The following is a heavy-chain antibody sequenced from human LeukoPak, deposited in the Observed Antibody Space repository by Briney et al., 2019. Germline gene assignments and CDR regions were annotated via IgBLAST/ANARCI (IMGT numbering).Heavy chain of an antibody. CDR2: IKSDGSEK. V-gene: IGHV3-7*01. Sequence: PGGSLRLSCAASGFTINKYWMNWVRQAPGKGLEWVANIKSDGSEKYYVDSVKGRFTISRDNAKNSLYLQMNNLRAEDTAVYYCARGGELLRPADYWGQGTLVTVSS. D-gene: IGHD1-26*01. CDR3: ARGGELLRPADY. J-gene: IGHJ4*02. CDR1: GFTINKYW.